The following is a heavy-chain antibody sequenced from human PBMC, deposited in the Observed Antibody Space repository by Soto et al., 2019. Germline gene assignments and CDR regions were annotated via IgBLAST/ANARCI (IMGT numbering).Heavy chain of an antibody. CDR1: GFTFGDYA. D-gene: IGHD3-3*01. V-gene: IGHV3-49*03. Sequence: GGSLRLSYTASGFTFGDYAMSWFRQAPGKGLEWVGFIRSKAYGGTTEYAASVKGRFTISRDDSKSIAYLQMNSLKTEDTAVNYCTSVLGSGYGDFDYWGQGTLVTVSS. CDR2: IRSKAYGGTT. CDR3: TSVLGSGYGDFDY. J-gene: IGHJ4*02.